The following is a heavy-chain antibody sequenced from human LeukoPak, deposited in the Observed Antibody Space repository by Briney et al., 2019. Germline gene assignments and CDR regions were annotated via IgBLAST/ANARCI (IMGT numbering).Heavy chain of an antibody. V-gene: IGHV3-7*04. CDR3: ARGIAVAVENYFDY. CDR1: GFTFSSYW. J-gene: IGHJ4*02. Sequence: PGGSLRLSCAASGFTFSSYWMSWVRQAPGKGLEWVANIKQDGSEKYYVDSVKGRFTISRDNAKNSLYLQMNSLRAEDTAVYYCARGIAVAVENYFDYWGQGTLVTVSS. CDR2: IKQDGSEK. D-gene: IGHD6-19*01.